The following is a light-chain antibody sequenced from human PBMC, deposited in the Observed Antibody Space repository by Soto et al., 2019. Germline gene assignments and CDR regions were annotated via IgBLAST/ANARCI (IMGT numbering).Light chain of an antibody. CDR1: QTVTSNY. CDR2: SAS. Sequence: IVLTQSRGTLSSSPGGRATLYCRASQTVTSNYLAWYQQKRGQAPRLLIYSASSRATGIPDRFSGSGSEADYTLTISRLEPEDSAMYYCQQYGYSFWTFGQGTKVDIK. V-gene: IGKV3-20*01. J-gene: IGKJ1*01. CDR3: QQYGYSFWT.